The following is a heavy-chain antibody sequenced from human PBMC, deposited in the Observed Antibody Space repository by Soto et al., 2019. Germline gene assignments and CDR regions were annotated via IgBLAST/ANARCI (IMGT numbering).Heavy chain of an antibody. D-gene: IGHD6-13*01. CDR3: ARDGKAAAVYYYGMDV. J-gene: IGHJ6*02. V-gene: IGHV3-30-3*01. CDR1: GFTFSSYA. CDR2: ISYDGSNK. Sequence: PGGSLRLSCAASGFTFSSYAMHWARQAPGKGLEWVAVISYDGSNKYYADSVKGRFTISRDNSKNTLYLQMNSLRAEDTAVYYCARDGKAAAVYYYGMDVWGQGTTVTVSS.